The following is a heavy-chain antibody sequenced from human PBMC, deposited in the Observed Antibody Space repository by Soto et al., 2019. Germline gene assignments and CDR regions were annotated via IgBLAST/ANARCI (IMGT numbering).Heavy chain of an antibody. V-gene: IGHV1-69*06. CDR3: ARTGGLGYSSSPNQSDY. CDR2: IIPIFGTA. Sequence: SVKVSCKASGGTFSSYAISWVRQAPGQGLEWMGGIIPIFGTANYAQKFQGRVTITADKSTSTAYMELSSLRSEDTAVYYCARTGGLGYSSSPNQSDYWGQGTLVTVSS. D-gene: IGHD6-13*01. CDR1: GGTFSSYA. J-gene: IGHJ4*02.